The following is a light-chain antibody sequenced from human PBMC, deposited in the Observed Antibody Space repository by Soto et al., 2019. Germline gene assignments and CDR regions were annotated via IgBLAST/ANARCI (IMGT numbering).Light chain of an antibody. CDR2: GAS. J-gene: IGKJ4*01. Sequence: EIVMTQSPATLSVSPGERATLSCRASQSVRNNLAWYQQKPGQAPRLLIFGASSRATGIPARFSGSGSGTEFTLTFISLQSEDSAIYYCQHYNNLPLTFGGGTKVEIK. CDR3: QHYNNLPLT. CDR1: QSVRNN. V-gene: IGKV3-15*01.